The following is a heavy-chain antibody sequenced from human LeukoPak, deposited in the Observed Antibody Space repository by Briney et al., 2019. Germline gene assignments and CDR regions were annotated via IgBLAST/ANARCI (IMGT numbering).Heavy chain of an antibody. J-gene: IGHJ4*02. V-gene: IGHV1-2*02. CDR3: ARVEPDAIDGLDY. CDR1: GYTFTGYY. D-gene: IGHD2-2*01. Sequence: GASVKVSCKASGYTFTGYYMHWVRQAPGQVLEWMGWINPNSGGTNYAQKFQGRVTMTRDTSISTAYMELSRLRSDDTAVYYCARVEPDAIDGLDYWGRGILVTVSS. CDR2: INPNSGGT.